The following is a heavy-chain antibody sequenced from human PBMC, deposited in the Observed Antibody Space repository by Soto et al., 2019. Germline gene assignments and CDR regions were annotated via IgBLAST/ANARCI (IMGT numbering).Heavy chain of an antibody. D-gene: IGHD1-26*01. CDR2: IYSGGST. CDR3: ARDPWDADY. J-gene: IGHJ4*02. CDR1: GFTVSTKY. V-gene: IGHV3-66*01. Sequence: EVQMVESGGGLVQPGGSLRLSCAASGFTVSTKYMSWVRQAPGKGLEWVSVIYSGGSTFYADSVRGRFTISRDNSKNTVNLQMNSLRAEDTAVYYCARDPWDADYWSQGTLVTVSS.